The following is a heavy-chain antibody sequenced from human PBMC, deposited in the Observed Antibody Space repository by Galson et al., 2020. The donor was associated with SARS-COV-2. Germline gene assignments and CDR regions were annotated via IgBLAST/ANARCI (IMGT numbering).Heavy chain of an antibody. J-gene: IGHJ6*03. CDR1: GFTFDDYA. Sequence: GGSLRLSCAVSGFTFDDYAMHWVRQAPGKGLEWVSGISWNSGSIGYADSVKGRFTISRDNAKNSLYLQMNSLRAEDTALYYCAKGDCSSTSCFGYYYMDVWGKGTTVTVSS. D-gene: IGHD2-2*01. V-gene: IGHV3-9*01. CDR2: ISWNSGSI. CDR3: AKGDCSSTSCFGYYYMDV.